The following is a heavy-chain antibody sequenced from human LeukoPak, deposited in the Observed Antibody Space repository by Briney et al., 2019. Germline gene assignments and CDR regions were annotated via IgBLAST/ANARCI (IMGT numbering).Heavy chain of an antibody. D-gene: IGHD6-13*01. J-gene: IGHJ3*02. CDR1: GFTFSSYE. V-gene: IGHV3-48*03. CDR2: ISSSGSTI. Sequence: PGGSLRLSCAASGFTFSSYEMNWVRQAPGKGLEWVSYISSSGSTIYYADSVKGRFTISRDNAKNSLYLQMNSLRAEDTAVYYCAREGVAAAGTPAFDIWGQGTMVTVSS. CDR3: AREGVAAAGTPAFDI.